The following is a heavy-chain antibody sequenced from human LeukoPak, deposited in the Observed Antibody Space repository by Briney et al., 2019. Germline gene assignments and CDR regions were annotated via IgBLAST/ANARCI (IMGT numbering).Heavy chain of an antibody. CDR1: GFTFDNYA. D-gene: IGHD3-22*01. CDR3: AKGYYYDPNDAFDI. J-gene: IGHJ3*02. V-gene: IGHV3-9*01. CDR2: ISWNSGSI. Sequence: GGSLRLSCAASGFTFDNYAMHWVRQAPGKGLEWVSGISWNSGSIGYADSVKGRFTISRDNAKNSLYLQMNSLRAEDTAFYYCAKGYYYDPNDAFDIWGQGTMVTVSS.